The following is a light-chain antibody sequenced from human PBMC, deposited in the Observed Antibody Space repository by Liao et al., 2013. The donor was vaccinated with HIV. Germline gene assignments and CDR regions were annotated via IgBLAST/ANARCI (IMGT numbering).Light chain of an antibody. Sequence: SYELTQPPSVSVAPGETARITCGGNNIGSKSVHWYQQKPGQAPVLVIYYDSDRPSGIPERFSGSNSGNTATLTISGTQPMDEADYYCQAWDRNTAIFGGGTKLTVL. CDR2: YDS. J-gene: IGLJ2*01. CDR1: NIGSKS. V-gene: IGLV3-21*01. CDR3: QAWDRNTAI.